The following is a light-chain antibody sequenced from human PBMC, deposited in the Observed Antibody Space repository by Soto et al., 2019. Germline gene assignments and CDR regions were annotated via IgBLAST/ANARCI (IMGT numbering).Light chain of an antibody. CDR1: QSISTY. CDR2: ATS. Sequence: DIQMTQSPSSLSASVGDRVTITCRASQSISTYLNWYHQQPGRAPKLLIYATSRLQSGGPSRFSGRGSGTDFTLTISSLQPGDFATYYCQQTYSTPWTCGQGTKVEIK. J-gene: IGKJ1*01. V-gene: IGKV1-39*01. CDR3: QQTYSTPWT.